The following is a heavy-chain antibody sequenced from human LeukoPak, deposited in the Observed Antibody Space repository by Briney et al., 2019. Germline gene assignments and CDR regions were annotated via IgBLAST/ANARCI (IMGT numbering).Heavy chain of an antibody. Sequence: GASVKVSCKASGYSFTSYDINWVRQATGQGLEWMGWMNPNSGNTGYAQKFQGRVTMTRSTSISTAYMELSSLRSEDTAVYYCARVQRVKFPLKYYLDYWGQGTLVTVSS. CDR2: MNPNSGNT. CDR1: GYSFTSYD. D-gene: IGHD3-10*01. V-gene: IGHV1-8*01. J-gene: IGHJ4*02. CDR3: ARVQRVKFPLKYYLDY.